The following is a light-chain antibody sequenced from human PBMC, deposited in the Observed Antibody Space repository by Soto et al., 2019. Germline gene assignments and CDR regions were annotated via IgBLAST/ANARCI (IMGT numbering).Light chain of an antibody. Sequence: SSDVGGYNAVSWYQQHPGKAPKLMIYDVSNRPSGASDRFSGSKSGNTASLTISGLQAEDEADYYCGSYASGGAYVFGTGTKVTVL. CDR2: DVS. CDR3: GSYASGGAYV. V-gene: IGLV2-14*04. CDR1: SSDVGGYNA. J-gene: IGLJ1*01.